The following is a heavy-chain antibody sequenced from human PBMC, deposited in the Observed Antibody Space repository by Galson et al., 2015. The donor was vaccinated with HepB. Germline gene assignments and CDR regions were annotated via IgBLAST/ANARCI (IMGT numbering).Heavy chain of an antibody. Sequence: SLRLSCAASGFTFSGSAMHWVRQASGKGLEWVGRIRSKANSYATAYAASVKGRFTISRDDSKNTAYLQMNSLKTEDTAVYYCTRLGVVPPRGFQHWGQGTLVTVSS. CDR1: GFTFSGSA. J-gene: IGHJ1*01. CDR3: TRLGVVPPRGFQH. D-gene: IGHD2-15*01. CDR2: IRSKANSYAT. V-gene: IGHV3-73*01.